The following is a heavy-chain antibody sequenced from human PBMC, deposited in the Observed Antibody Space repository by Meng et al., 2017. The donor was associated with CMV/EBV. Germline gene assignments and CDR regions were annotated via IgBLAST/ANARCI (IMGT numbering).Heavy chain of an antibody. D-gene: IGHD3-22*01. CDR2: IYPGDSDT. CDR1: GYSFTSYW. J-gene: IGHJ4*02. V-gene: IGHV5-51*01. CDR3: SREFYDSSGYLIDY. Sequence: SCKGSGYSFTSYWIGWVRQMPGKGREWMGSIYPGDSDTRYSPYFQGKVTISADESISTAYLQWSSLKASDTAMYYCSREFYDSSGYLIDYWGQGTLVTVSS.